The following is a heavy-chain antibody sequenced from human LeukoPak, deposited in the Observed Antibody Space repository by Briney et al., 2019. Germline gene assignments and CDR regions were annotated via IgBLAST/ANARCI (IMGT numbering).Heavy chain of an antibody. J-gene: IGHJ5*02. V-gene: IGHV4-59*08. CDR1: GGSISSYY. Sequence: PPETLSLTCTVSGGSISSYYWSWIRQPPGKGLEWIGYIYNSGSTSYNPSLKSRVTISMDTSKNQFSLKLSSVTAADTAVYYCARLNSGYANWFDPWGQGILVTVSS. D-gene: IGHD3-22*01. CDR3: ARLNSGYANWFDP. CDR2: IYNSGST.